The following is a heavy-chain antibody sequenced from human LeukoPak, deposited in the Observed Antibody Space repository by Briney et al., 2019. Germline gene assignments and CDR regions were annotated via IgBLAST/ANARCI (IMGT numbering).Heavy chain of an antibody. CDR1: GFTFSAYW. CDR2: IKQDGSEN. V-gene: IGHV3-7*01. CDR3: ARYSSSSGWLDP. J-gene: IGHJ5*02. Sequence: GGPLRLSCAASGFTFSAYWMTWVRQTPGEGLEPVANIKQDGSENNYVDSVKGRFTISRDNAKNSLYLQMNSLRGEDTAVYYCARYSSSSGWLDPWGQGTLVTVSS. D-gene: IGHD6-6*01.